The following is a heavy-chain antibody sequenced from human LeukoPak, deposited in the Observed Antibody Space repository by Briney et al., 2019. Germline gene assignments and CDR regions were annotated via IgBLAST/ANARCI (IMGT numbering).Heavy chain of an antibody. Sequence: GGSLRLSCAASGFTFSSYLMSWVRQAPGKGLEWVANIKEDGSEKYYVDSVKGRFTISRDNAKNSLYLQMNSLRAEDTAVYYCARVRGIAVAGTASIYFDYWGQGTLVTVSS. CDR3: ARVRGIAVAGTASIYFDY. J-gene: IGHJ4*02. CDR1: GFTFSSYL. CDR2: IKEDGSEK. D-gene: IGHD6-19*01. V-gene: IGHV3-7*01.